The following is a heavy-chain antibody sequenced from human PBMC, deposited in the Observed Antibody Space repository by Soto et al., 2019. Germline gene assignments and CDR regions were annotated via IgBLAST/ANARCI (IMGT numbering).Heavy chain of an antibody. CDR1: GFNIRDRA. V-gene: IGHV3-23*01. CDR2: LTPRGFNT. CDR3: AVSNYHGSGSPYDY. D-gene: IGHD3-10*01. Sequence: VGPIRLPCAAAGFNIRDRAMTRVRKTPGKGLEWVSALTPRGFNTYYTDSVRGRFTIYRDNSRNTLYLEMKSLRAEDTATYYCAVSNYHGSGSPYDYWGQGTLVTVSS. J-gene: IGHJ4*02.